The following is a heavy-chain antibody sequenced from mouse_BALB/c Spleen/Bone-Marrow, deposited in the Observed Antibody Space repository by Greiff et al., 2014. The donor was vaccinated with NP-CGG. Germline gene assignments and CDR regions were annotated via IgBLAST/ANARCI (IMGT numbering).Heavy chain of an antibody. J-gene: IGHJ2*01. CDR1: GYTSSNYW. CDR3: ASGDYFDY. V-gene: IGHV1-9*01. CDR2: ILPGSGST. Sequence: LVESGAELMKPGASVKISCKAPGYTSSNYWMEWVKQRPGHGLEWIGEILPGSGSTNYNEKFTGKATFTADTSSNTAYLQLSSLTSADSAVYYCASGDYFDYWGQGTTLTVSS.